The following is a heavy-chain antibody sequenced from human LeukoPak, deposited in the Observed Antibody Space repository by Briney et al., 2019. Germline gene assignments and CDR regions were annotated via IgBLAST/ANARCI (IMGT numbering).Heavy chain of an antibody. CDR2: LSKSGNT. V-gene: IGHV4-59*01. J-gene: IGHJ3*02. CDR3: ARARYVNSFYAFDI. Sequence: PSETLSLTCTVSGGSISSYYWSWIRLPPGKGLEWIAYLSKSGNTNHSPSLKSRVTIFGDTSKNQFFLKLSPATAADTAMYYCARARYVNSFYAFDIWGQGTLVTVSS. D-gene: IGHD3-9*01. CDR1: GGSISSYY.